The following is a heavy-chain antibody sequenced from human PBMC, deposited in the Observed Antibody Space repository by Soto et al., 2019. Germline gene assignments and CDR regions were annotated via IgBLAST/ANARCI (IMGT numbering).Heavy chain of an antibody. J-gene: IGHJ5*02. D-gene: IGHD5-12*01. Sequence: VGALRISCAAPGFTFEDFTIHWVRQAPGEGLEWVSLISWDGFSTYYTDSVKGRFTISRDNSRNSLYLQMNSLRTEDTALYYCAKDIAYRGYGGFDPWGLGTLVTVPS. V-gene: IGHV3-43*01. CDR2: ISWDGFST. CDR1: GFTFEDFT. CDR3: AKDIAYRGYGGFDP.